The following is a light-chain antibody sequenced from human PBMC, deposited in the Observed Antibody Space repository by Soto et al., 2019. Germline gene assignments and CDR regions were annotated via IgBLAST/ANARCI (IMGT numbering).Light chain of an antibody. V-gene: IGKV3-20*01. CDR3: QQYCSSGT. J-gene: IGKJ1*01. CDR2: GAS. CDR1: QSVSNNY. Sequence: EIVLTQSPGTLSLSPGERATLSCRASQSVSNNYLAWYQQKPGQAPRLLIYGASNRAIGIPDRFSGSGSGTDFTLTISRLEPEDFAVYYCQQYCSSGTFGQGTKVEIK.